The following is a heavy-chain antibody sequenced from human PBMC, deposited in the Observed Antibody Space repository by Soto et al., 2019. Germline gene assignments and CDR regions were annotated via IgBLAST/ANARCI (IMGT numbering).Heavy chain of an antibody. CDR2: IYYSGST. D-gene: IGHD3-10*01. CDR1: GGSISSSSYY. J-gene: IGHJ6*02. CDR3: ARQPPTMVRGVIAHPYIWYYYYGMDV. Sequence: SETLSLTCTVSGGSISSSSYYWGWIRQPPGKGLEWIGSIYYSGSTYYNPSLKSRVTISVDTSKNQFSLKLSSVTAADTAVYYCARQPPTMVRGVIAHPYIWYYYYGMDVWGQGTTVTVSS. V-gene: IGHV4-39*01.